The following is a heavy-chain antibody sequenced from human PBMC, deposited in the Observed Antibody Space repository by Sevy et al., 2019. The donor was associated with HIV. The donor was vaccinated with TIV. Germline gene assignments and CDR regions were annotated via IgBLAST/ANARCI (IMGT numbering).Heavy chain of an antibody. CDR2: INHSGST. V-gene: IGHV4-34*01. D-gene: IGHD6-19*01. CDR3: ARVGSVFSSGWYGGDY. CDR1: GGSFSGYY. Sequence: ETLSLTCAVYGGSFSGYYWSWIRQPPGTGLEWIGEINHSGSTNYNPYLKSRVTISVDTSKNQFSLKLSSVTAADTAVYYCARVGSVFSSGWYGGDYWGQGTLVTVSS. J-gene: IGHJ4*02.